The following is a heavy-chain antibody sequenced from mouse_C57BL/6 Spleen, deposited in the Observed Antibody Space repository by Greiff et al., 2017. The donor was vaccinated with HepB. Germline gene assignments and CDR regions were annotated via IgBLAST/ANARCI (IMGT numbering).Heavy chain of an antibody. V-gene: IGHV1-18*01. J-gene: IGHJ1*03. CDR3: ASGEGLGLGYWYVDV. Sequence: EVQLQQSGPELVKPGASVKIPCKASGYTFTDYNMDWVKQSHGKSLEWIGDINPNNGGTIYNQKFKGKATLTVDKSSSTAYMELRSLTSEDTAVYYGASGEGLGLGYWYVDVWGTGTTVTVSS. CDR1: GYTFTDYN. CDR2: INPNNGGT. D-gene: IGHD4-1*01.